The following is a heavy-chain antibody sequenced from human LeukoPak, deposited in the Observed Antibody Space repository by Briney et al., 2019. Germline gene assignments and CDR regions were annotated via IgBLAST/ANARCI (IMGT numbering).Heavy chain of an antibody. V-gene: IGHV4-34*01. CDR1: VGSFSVYY. D-gene: IGHD3-16*01. J-gene: IGHJ6*03. Sequence: SETLSLTCAVYVGSFSVYYWSWIRQPPGKGLEWVGEINHGGSTNYNPSLKSRITMSVDTSKNQFSLRLSSVTAADTAVYYCARSTWGYYYYMDVWGKGTTVTVSS. CDR2: INHGGST. CDR3: ARSTWGYYYYMDV.